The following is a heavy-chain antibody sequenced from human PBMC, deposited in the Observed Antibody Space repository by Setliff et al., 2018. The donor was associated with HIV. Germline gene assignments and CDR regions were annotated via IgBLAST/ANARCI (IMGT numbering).Heavy chain of an antibody. J-gene: IGHJ3*02. Sequence: SETLSLTCAVYGGSFSEYYWSWIRQPPGKGLEWIGEIDHSGVTNYNKSLKSRVTISADTSKNQFSLKLNSATAADTGVYYWAGRYSGSYYYAFSIWGQGTLVTVSS. D-gene: IGHD1-26*01. V-gene: IGHV4-34*01. CDR2: IDHSGVT. CDR1: GGSFSEYY. CDR3: AGRYSGSYYYAFSI.